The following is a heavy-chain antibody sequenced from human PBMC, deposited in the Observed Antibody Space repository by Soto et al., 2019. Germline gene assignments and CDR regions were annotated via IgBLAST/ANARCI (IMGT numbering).Heavy chain of an antibody. CDR3: ARATYDSSGYYPNFDY. V-gene: IGHV3-30-3*01. D-gene: IGHD3-22*01. J-gene: IGHJ4*02. CDR1: GFTFSSYA. CDR2: ISYDGSNK. Sequence: GGSLRLSCAASGFTFSSYAMHWVRQAPGKGLEWVAVISYDGSNKYYADSVKGRFTISRDNSKNTLYLQMNSLRAEDTAVYYCARATYDSSGYYPNFDYWGQGTLVTVSS.